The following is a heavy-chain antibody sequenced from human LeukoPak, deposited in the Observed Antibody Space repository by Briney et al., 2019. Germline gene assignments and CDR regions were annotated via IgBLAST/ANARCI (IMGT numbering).Heavy chain of an antibody. CDR1: GFTLSSYN. J-gene: IGHJ4*02. V-gene: IGHV3-21*01. D-gene: IGHD3-10*01. CDR3: ARADYYDSGSFYPLNF. CDR2: ISTSSSYI. Sequence: PGGSLRLSCAASGFTLSSYNMKWVRQAPGKGLEWVSSISTSSSYIYYADSVKGRFTISRDNAKNSLYLQMNSLRAEDTAVFYCARADYYDSGSFYPLNFWGQGTLVTVSS.